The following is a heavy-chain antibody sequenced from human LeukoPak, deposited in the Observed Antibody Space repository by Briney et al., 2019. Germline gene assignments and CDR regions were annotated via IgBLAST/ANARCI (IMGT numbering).Heavy chain of an antibody. Sequence: SETLSLTCTVSGGSISSYYWSWIRQPPGKGLEWIGYIYYSGSTNYNPSLKSRVTISVDTSKNQFSLKLTSVTAADTAVYYCARLGRDYDILTGYYHPPLWGQGTLVTVSS. J-gene: IGHJ4*02. CDR1: GGSISSYY. CDR2: IYYSGST. V-gene: IGHV4-59*08. CDR3: ARLGRDYDILTGYYHPPL. D-gene: IGHD3-9*01.